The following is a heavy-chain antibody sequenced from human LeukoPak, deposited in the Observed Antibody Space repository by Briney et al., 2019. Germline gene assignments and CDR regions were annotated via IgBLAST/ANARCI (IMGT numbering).Heavy chain of an antibody. J-gene: IGHJ4*02. V-gene: IGHV4-38-2*02. Sequence: SETLSLTCTVSGYSIRSGYYWGWIRQLPGKGLEWIGSIYHSGSTYYNPSPNSRVTISVDTSKNQFSLKQSSVTAADTAVYYCAREGYYDFWTPSYYFDYWGQGTLVTVSS. CDR3: AREGYYDFWTPSYYFDY. CDR1: GYSIRSGYY. CDR2: IYHSGST. D-gene: IGHD3-3*01.